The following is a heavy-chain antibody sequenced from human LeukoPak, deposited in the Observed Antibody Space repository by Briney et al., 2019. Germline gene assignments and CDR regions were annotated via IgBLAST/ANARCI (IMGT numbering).Heavy chain of an antibody. J-gene: IGHJ4*02. CDR3: ARSYYYDSSGYFLYYFDY. CDR1: GGSISSYY. D-gene: IGHD3-22*01. CDR2: IYYSGST. V-gene: IGHV4-59*01. Sequence: SETLSLTCTVSGGSISSYYWSWIRQPPGKGLEWIGYIYYSGSTNYNPSLKSRVTISVDTSKNQFSLKLSSVTAADTAVYYCARSYYYDSSGYFLYYFDYWGQGTLVTVSS.